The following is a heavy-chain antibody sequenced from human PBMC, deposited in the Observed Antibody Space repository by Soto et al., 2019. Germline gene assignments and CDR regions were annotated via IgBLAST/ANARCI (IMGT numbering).Heavy chain of an antibody. Sequence: QITLKESGPTLVKPTQTLTLTCTFSGFSLSTSGVGVGWIRQPPGKALEWLALVYWDDDKRYSSSLKSRLTITKDTSKNQVVLTMTNMDPVDTATYYCAHSSYWWGRIDYWGQGTLVTVSS. CDR2: VYWDDDK. V-gene: IGHV2-5*02. D-gene: IGHD2-8*02. CDR3: AHSSYWWGRIDY. CDR1: GFSLSTSGVG. J-gene: IGHJ4*02.